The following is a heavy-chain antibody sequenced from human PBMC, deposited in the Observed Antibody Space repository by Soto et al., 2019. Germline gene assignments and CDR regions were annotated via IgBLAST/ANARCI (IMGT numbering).Heavy chain of an antibody. CDR1: GFTFSSYS. D-gene: IGHD2-15*01. V-gene: IGHV3-30*04. Sequence: GGSLRLSCAVSGFTFSSYSMHWVRQDPDMGLEWVAFISFAGNNKYYADSVKGRFTISRDNSNNMLYLEMNSLRPDDTAVYYCARDRQKALVVVAATGGFGYWGQGTPVTVS. CDR3: ARDRQKALVVVAATGGFGY. CDR2: ISFAGNNK. J-gene: IGHJ4*02.